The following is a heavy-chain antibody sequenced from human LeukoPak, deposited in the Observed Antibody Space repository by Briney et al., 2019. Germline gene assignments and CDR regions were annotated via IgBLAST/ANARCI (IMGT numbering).Heavy chain of an antibody. J-gene: IGHJ4*02. D-gene: IGHD6-6*01. CDR3: ASRSIAARFS. CDR1: GGSIRSSYYY. V-gene: IGHV4-39*07. Sequence: SETLSLTCTVSGGSIRSSYYYWGWIRQPPGKGLEWIGSIYDSGSTYYNPSLKSRVTISVDKSKNQFSLKLSSVTAADTAVYYCASRSIAARFSWGQGTLVTVSS. CDR2: IYDSGST.